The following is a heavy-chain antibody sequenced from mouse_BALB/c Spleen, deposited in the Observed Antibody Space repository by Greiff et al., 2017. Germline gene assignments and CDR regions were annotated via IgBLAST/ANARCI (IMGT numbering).Heavy chain of an antibody. CDR3: VRAYYGSSLYYFDY. CDR1: GFSLTSYD. Sequence: VKLMESGPGLVAPSQSLSITCTVSGFSLTSYDISWIRQPPGKGLEWLGVIWTGGGTNYNSAFMSRLSISKDNSKSQVFLKMNSLQTDDTAIYYCVRAYYGSSLYYFDYWGQGTTLTVSS. J-gene: IGHJ2*01. V-gene: IGHV2-9-2*01. D-gene: IGHD1-1*01. CDR2: IWTGGGT.